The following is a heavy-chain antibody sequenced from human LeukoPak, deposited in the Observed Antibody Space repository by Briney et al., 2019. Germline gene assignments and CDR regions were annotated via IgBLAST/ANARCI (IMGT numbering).Heavy chain of an antibody. D-gene: IGHD5-12*01. Sequence: TGGSLRLSCAASGFTFNNYAMHWIRQAPGKGLEWVAVISYDGRNEYYADSVKGRFTISRDNSKNTLYLQMHSLRAEDTAVYYWARDRSSYEYYFHYRGQGTLVTVSS. CDR3: ARDRSSYEYYFHY. CDR1: GFTFNNYA. CDR2: ISYDGRNE. V-gene: IGHV3-30*04. J-gene: IGHJ4*02.